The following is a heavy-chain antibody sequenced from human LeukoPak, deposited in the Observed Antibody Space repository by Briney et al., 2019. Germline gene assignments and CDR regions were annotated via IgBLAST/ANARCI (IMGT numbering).Heavy chain of an antibody. V-gene: IGHV4-34*01. J-gene: IGHJ6*03. CDR1: GGSFSGYY. CDR3: ARGGEFHDSSGYQNHYYYYMDV. Sequence: SDTLSLTCAVSGGSFSGYYGRWIRQPPGKGREWMGEVNHSGSTNNNPSLKSRVTISVDTSKNQFSLKLSSVTAADTAVYYCARGGEFHDSSGYQNHYYYYMDVWGKGTTVTVSS. CDR2: VNHSGST. D-gene: IGHD3-22*01.